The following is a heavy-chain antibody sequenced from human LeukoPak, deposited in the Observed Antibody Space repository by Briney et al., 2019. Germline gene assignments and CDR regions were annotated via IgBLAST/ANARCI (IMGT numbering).Heavy chain of an antibody. CDR2: ISSSSSYI. J-gene: IGHJ5*02. V-gene: IGHV3-21*01. CDR3: ARETPGYSSSWS. D-gene: IGHD6-13*01. Sequence: KTGGSLRLSCAASGFTFSSYSMNWVRQAPGKGLEWVSSISSSSSYIYYADSVKGRFTISRDNAKNSLYLQMNSLRAEDTAVYYCARETPGYSSSWSSGQGTLVTVSS. CDR1: GFTFSSYS.